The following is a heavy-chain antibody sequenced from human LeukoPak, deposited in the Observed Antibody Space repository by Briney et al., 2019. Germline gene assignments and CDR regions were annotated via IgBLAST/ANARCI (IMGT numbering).Heavy chain of an antibody. J-gene: IGHJ4*02. D-gene: IGHD4-23*01. Sequence: PVKVSCKASGGTFSSYAISWVRQAPGQGLEWMGGIIPIFGTANYAQKFQGRVTITADKSTSTAYMELSSLRSEDTAVYYCARDGDYGGHYFDYWGQGTLVTVSS. CDR3: ARDGDYGGHYFDY. CDR2: IIPIFGTA. CDR1: GGTFSSYA. V-gene: IGHV1-69*06.